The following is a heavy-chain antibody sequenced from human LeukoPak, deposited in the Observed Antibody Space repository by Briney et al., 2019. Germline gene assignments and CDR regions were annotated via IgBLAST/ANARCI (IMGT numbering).Heavy chain of an antibody. D-gene: IGHD6-13*01. V-gene: IGHV4-39*01. J-gene: IGHJ4*02. CDR2: IYYSGST. Sequence: SETLSLTCSVSGGSISISNYYWGWIRQSPGKGLEWIGSIYYSGSTYYNPSLKSRVTISVDTSKNQFSLKLSSVTAADTAVYYCARGGIAEDYWGQGTLVTVSS. CDR3: ARGGIAEDY. CDR1: GGSISISNYY.